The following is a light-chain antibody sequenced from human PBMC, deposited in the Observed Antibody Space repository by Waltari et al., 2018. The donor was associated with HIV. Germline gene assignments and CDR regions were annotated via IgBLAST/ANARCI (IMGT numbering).Light chain of an antibody. Sequence: DIVMTQSPDSLTVSLGERATMNCKSSQSLLYSSNNKNYLAWYRQKPGQPPKLLIYWASTRESGVPDRFSGSGSGTDFTLTISSLQAEDVAVYYCQQYYITPYTFGQGTKLEIK. J-gene: IGKJ2*01. V-gene: IGKV4-1*01. CDR3: QQYYITPYT. CDR2: WAS. CDR1: QSLLYSSNNKNY.